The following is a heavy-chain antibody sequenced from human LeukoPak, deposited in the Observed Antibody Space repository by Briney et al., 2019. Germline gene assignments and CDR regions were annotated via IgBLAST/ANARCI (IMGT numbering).Heavy chain of an antibody. CDR2: IGGSGVST. CDR1: GFTFSNYA. D-gene: IGHD4-11*01. V-gene: IGHV3-23*01. J-gene: IGHJ5*02. CDR3: AKGDYTNYVPPEGS. Sequence: GGSLRLSCAASGFTFSNYAMSWVRQAPGRGLEWVSAIGGSGVSTYYADSLKGRFTISRDNSKNTLYLQMNSLRAEDTAVYYCAKGDYTNYVPPEGSWGQGTLVIVSS.